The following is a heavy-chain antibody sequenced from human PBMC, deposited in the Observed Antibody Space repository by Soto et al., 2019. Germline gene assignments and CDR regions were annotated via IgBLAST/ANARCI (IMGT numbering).Heavy chain of an antibody. Sequence: APVKGSRKASGYTFSSYGISWVRQAPGQRLEWMGWISAYNGNTNYAQKLQGRVTMTTDTSTSTAYMELRSLRSDDTAVYYCARVSSPLRFLERYYYYYMDVWGKGTTVTVSS. CDR2: ISAYNGNT. V-gene: IGHV1-18*01. J-gene: IGHJ6*03. CDR3: ARVSSPLRFLERYYYYYMDV. D-gene: IGHD3-3*01. CDR1: GYTFSSYG.